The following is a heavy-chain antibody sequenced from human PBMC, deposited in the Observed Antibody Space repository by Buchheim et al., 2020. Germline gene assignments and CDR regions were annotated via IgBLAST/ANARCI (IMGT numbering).Heavy chain of an antibody. V-gene: IGHV4-59*01. D-gene: IGHD5-18*01. CDR2: IYYSGST. CDR1: GGSINNYY. CDR3: ARGGYSYDYYFDY. Sequence: QVQLQESGPGLVKPSETLSLTCTVSGGSINNYYWSWIRQPPGKGLEWIGYIYYSGSTNYKPSLKSRVTISVHTPKQHFPLKLSSVTAADTAVYYCARGGYSYDYYFDYWGQGTL. J-gene: IGHJ4*02.